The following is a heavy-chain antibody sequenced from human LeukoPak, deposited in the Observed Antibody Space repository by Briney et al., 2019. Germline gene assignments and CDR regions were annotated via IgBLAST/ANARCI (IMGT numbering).Heavy chain of an antibody. J-gene: IGHJ4*02. CDR3: ARSSAWSPFNY. CDR1: GGSISNYY. CDR2: VFYIGST. V-gene: IGHV4-59*08. Sequence: SETLSLTCTVSGGSISNYYWSWIRQPPGKGLEWIGYVFYIGSTKYNSSLKSRVTISVDASKNQFSLRLSSVTAADTAVYYCARSSAWSPFNYWGQGTLVTVSS. D-gene: IGHD6-19*01.